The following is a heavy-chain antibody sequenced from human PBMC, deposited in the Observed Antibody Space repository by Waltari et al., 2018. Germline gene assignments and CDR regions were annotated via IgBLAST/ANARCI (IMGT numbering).Heavy chain of an antibody. J-gene: IGHJ6*02. V-gene: IGHV4-34*01. D-gene: IGHD6-6*01. CDR3: ARGKVRALAARVSYYGMDV. CDR2: IHPSRCT. CDR1: GGSFSGYY. Sequence: QVQLQQWGAGLLKPSETLSLTCAVYGGSFSGYYWSWIRQPPGKGLEWIGEIHPSRCTNSHPSLKRRVTISVDTSKNQFSLKLSSVPAADSALYYCARGKVRALAARVSYYGMDVWGQGTTVTVSS.